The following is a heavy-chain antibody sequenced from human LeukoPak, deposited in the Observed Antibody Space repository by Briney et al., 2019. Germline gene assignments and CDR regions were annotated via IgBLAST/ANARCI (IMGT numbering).Heavy chain of an antibody. CDR2: ISSNGDNT. D-gene: IGHD3-10*01. Sequence: GGSLRLSCSVSGFTFSTYVMHWVRQAPGKGLEYVSAISSNGDNTYYADSVKGRFTTSRDNSKNTLYLQMSSLRADDTAVYYCVRGSGYWGQGTLVTVSS. CDR1: GFTFSTYV. V-gene: IGHV3-64D*06. J-gene: IGHJ4*02. CDR3: VRGSGY.